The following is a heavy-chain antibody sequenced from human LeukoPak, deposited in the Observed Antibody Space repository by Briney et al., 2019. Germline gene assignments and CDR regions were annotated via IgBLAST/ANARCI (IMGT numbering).Heavy chain of an antibody. CDR3: ARGAPNRRITIFGVVTLPTADYYYGMDV. J-gene: IGHJ6*02. CDR1: GGTFSSYA. V-gene: IGHV1-69*13. D-gene: IGHD3-3*01. CDR2: IIPIFGTA. Sequence: GASVKVSCKASGGTFSSYAISWVRQAPGQGLEWMGGIIPIFGTANYAQKFQGRVTITADESTSTAYMELSSLRSEDTAVYYCARGAPNRRITIFGVVTLPTADYYYGMDVWGQGTTVTVSS.